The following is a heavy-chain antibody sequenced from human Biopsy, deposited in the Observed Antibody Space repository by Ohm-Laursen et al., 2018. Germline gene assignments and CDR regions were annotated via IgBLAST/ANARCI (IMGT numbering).Heavy chain of an antibody. V-gene: IGHV4-4*07. CDR3: AGIVLGPTDGAFDI. CDR1: GDSIRNYY. CDR2: IYPGGGT. Sequence: SETLSLTCTVSGDSIRNYYWSWIRQAAGKGLEWIGRIYPGGGTIYNPSLKSRVTMSVDTSKNHFSLNLNSVTAADTAVYYCAGIVLGPTDGAFDIWGQGTMVTVSS. D-gene: IGHD1-26*01. J-gene: IGHJ3*02.